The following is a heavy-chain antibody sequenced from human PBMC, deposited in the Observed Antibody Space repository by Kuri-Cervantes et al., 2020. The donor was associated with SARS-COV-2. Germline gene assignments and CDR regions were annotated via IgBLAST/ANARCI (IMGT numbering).Heavy chain of an antibody. J-gene: IGHJ4*02. CDR1: GYTFTNYG. CDR2: INGYNDNT. V-gene: IGHV1-18*04. Sequence: ASVKVSCKASGYTFTNYGISWVRQAPGQGLEWMGWINGYNDNTKYAQKLQGRVTMTTNTSTSTAYMELRSLRSEDTAVYYCARGRGVIISALDYWGQGTLVTVSS. CDR3: ARGRGVIISALDY. D-gene: IGHD3-10*01.